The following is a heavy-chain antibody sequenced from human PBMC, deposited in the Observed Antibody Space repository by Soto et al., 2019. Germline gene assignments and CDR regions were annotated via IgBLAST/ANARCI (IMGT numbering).Heavy chain of an antibody. Sequence: SETLSLTCAVSGGSISSYYLSWIRQPPGKGLEWIGRIYYGGSTDYNPSLKGRVTISVDTSKNQFSLRLRSVTAADTAVYYCARQASWVLDYWGQGTLVTVSS. CDR3: ARQASWVLDY. CDR2: IYYGGST. V-gene: IGHV4-59*08. D-gene: IGHD1-26*01. CDR1: GGSISSYY. J-gene: IGHJ4*02.